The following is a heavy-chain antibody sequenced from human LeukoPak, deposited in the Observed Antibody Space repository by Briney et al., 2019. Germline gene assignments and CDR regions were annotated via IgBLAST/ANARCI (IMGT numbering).Heavy chain of an antibody. J-gene: IGHJ5*02. CDR2: INRSTGGT. CDR1: GYTFIGYY. CDR3: ARGQPYGDYNYFDP. Sequence: ASVKVSCKASGYTFIGYYMHWVRQAPGQGLEWMGRINRSTGGTNSAQKFQGRVTMTRDTSISTAYMELSRLTSDDTAIYYCARGQPYGDYNYFDPWGQGTLVTASS. V-gene: IGHV1-2*06. D-gene: IGHD4-17*01.